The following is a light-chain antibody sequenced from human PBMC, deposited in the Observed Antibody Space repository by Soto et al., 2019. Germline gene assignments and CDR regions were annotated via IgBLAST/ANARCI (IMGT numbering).Light chain of an antibody. CDR3: TSHAGSNNYV. CDR1: SSDVGGYNY. J-gene: IGLJ1*01. V-gene: IGLV2-8*01. Sequence: QSALAQPPSASGSPGQSVTISCTGTSSDVGGYNYVSWYQQHPGKAPKLITSEVSKRPSGVPDRFSGSKSGNTASLTVSGLQAEDEADYYCTSHAGSNNYVFGTGTKVTVL. CDR2: EVS.